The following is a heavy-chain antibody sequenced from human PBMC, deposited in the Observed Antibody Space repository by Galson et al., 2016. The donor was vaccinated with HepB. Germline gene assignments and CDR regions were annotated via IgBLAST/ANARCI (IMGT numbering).Heavy chain of an antibody. J-gene: IGHJ3*02. CDR1: GYIFVDFW. CDR2: VYPGDSDT. CDR3: ARPVVGGGYYPHAFAI. Sequence: QSGAEVKKPGESLRISCEGSGYIFVDFWIAWVRQMPGKGLELMGNVYPGDSDTRYSPSFQGQVTISADKSIKTAYLQWNSLKASDTAMYYCARPVVGGGYYPHAFAIWGPGTMVTVSS. D-gene: IGHD3-3*01. V-gene: IGHV5-51*01.